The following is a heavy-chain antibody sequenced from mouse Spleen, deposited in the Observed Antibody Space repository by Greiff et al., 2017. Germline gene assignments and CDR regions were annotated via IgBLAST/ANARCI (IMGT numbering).Heavy chain of an antibody. V-gene: IGHV14-4*01. Sequence: EVQLQQSGAELVRPGASVKLSCTASGFNIKDDYMHWVKQRPEQGLEWIGWIDPENGDTEYASKFQGKATITADTSSNTAYLQLSSLTSEDTAVYYCTTYYGYGFAYWGQGTLVTVSA. CDR1: GFNIKDDY. CDR2: IDPENGDT. CDR3: TTYYGYGFAY. J-gene: IGHJ3*01. D-gene: IGHD1-2*01.